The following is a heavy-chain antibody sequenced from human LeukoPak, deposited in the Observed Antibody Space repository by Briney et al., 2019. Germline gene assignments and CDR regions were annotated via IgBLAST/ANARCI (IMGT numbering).Heavy chain of an antibody. CDR1: DDSFSSRY. V-gene: IGHV4-59*11. D-gene: IGHD4-17*01. J-gene: IGHJ3*02. Sequence: SETLSLTCAVSDDSFSSRYWTWIRQPPGKGLEWVGYISYIGSTNYNPSLKSRVTISIDTSKNQFSLKLTSVTAADTAVYYCARDLVTVTKGFDIWGQGTMVSVSS. CDR2: ISYIGST. CDR3: ARDLVTVTKGFDI.